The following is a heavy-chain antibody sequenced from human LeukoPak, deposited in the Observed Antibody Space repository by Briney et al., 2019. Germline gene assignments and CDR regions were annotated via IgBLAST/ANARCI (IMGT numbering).Heavy chain of an antibody. CDR1: GLTFSSFV. Sequence: GGSLRLSCAASGLTFSSFVMSWVRQAPGKGLEWVSGITGGGGTTYYADSVKGRFTISRDNAKNSLYLQMNSLRAEDTAVYYCARDGNCSGGSCYRSDYWGQGTLVTVSS. CDR2: ITGGGGTT. J-gene: IGHJ4*02. V-gene: IGHV3-23*01. CDR3: ARDGNCSGGSCYRSDY. D-gene: IGHD2-15*01.